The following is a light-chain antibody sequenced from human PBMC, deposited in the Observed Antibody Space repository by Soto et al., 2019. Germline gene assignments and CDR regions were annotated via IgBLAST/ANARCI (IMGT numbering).Light chain of an antibody. CDR1: QSVSSN. Sequence: EIVMTQSPATLSVSPGERATLSCRASQSVSSNLAWYQQKPGQAPRLLIYGASTRATGIPDRFSGSGSGTEFTLPISSLQYEDFAVYYCQQYNNWPPITFGQGTRLEIK. V-gene: IGKV3-15*01. CDR3: QQYNNWPPIT. J-gene: IGKJ5*01. CDR2: GAS.